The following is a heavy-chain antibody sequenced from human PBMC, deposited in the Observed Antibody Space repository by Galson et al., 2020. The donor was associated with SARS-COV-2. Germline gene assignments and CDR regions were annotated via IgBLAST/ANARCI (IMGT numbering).Heavy chain of an antibody. V-gene: IGHV3-30*04. D-gene: IGHD3-16*01. CDR1: GFTFSSYA. CDR3: ARCLHGSYYYGMDV. J-gene: IGHJ6*02. CDR2: ISYDGSNK. Sequence: GESLKISCAASGFTFSSYAMHWVRQAPGKGLEWVAVISYDGSNKYYADSVKGRFNISRDNSKNTLYLQMNSLRAEDTAVYYCARCLHGSYYYGMDVWGQGTTVTVSS.